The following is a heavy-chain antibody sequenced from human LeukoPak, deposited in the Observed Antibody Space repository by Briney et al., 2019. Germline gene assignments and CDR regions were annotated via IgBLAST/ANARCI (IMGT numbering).Heavy chain of an antibody. CDR2: INGGSGTI. CDR1: GFTFSSYS. D-gene: IGHD2-2*01. Sequence: GGSLRLSCAASGFTFSSYSMNWVRQTPGKGLEWVSYINGGSGTIYYADSVKGRFTVSRDDAKNSLSLQINSLRAEDTAVYYCVRDHAWAFDYWGRGTLVTVSS. V-gene: IGHV3-48*04. J-gene: IGHJ4*02. CDR3: VRDHAWAFDY.